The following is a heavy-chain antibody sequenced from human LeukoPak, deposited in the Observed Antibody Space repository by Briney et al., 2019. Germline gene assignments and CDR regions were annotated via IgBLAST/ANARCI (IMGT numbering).Heavy chain of an antibody. Sequence: QPGGSLRLSCAASGFTFSSYAMSWVRQAPGKRLECVSAISGSGGSPYYADSVKGRFTISRENSKNTLYLQMNSLRAEDTAVYYCAKDPLMITEGSWFDPWGQGTLVTVSS. CDR2: ISGSGGSP. J-gene: IGHJ5*02. V-gene: IGHV3-23*01. D-gene: IGHD3-16*01. CDR3: AKDPLMITEGSWFDP. CDR1: GFTFSSYA.